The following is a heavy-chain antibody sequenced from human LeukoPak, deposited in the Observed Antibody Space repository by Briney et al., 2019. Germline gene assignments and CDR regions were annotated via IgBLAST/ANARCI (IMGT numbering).Heavy chain of an antibody. CDR1: GGSFSSSDYY. V-gene: IGHV4-39*07. Sequence: PSETLSLTCTVSGGSFSSSDYYWGWIRQPPGKGLQWIGTIYYSGSIYYNPSLESRVTISVDTSKNQFSLKLSSVTAADTAIYYRARAIRVAIFDYWGQGTLVTVSS. CDR2: IYYSGSI. CDR3: ARAIRVAIFDY. J-gene: IGHJ4*02. D-gene: IGHD2-21*01.